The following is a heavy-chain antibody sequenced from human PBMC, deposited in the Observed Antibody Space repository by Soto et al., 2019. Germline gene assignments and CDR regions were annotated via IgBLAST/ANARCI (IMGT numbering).Heavy chain of an antibody. J-gene: IGHJ6*02. Sequence: EVQLVESGGGLVKPGGSLRLSCEASGFTFSSYSMNWVRQAPGQGLEWVSSISSGASYIYYAESVKGRFTISRDNAKNSLCLQMNSLRAEDTAVYYCAREGGMITFGGVIVRVSGMDVWGQGTKVTVSS. D-gene: IGHD3-16*02. CDR2: ISSGASYI. CDR3: AREGGMITFGGVIVRVSGMDV. V-gene: IGHV3-21*01. CDR1: GFTFSSYS.